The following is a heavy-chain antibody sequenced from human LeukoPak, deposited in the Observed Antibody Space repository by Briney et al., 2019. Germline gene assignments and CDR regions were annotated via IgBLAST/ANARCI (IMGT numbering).Heavy chain of an antibody. J-gene: IGHJ5*02. D-gene: IGHD4-17*01. CDR3: AREHRSGENWFDP. V-gene: IGHV4-59*11. Sequence: SETLSLTCTVSGGSISSHYWSWIRQPPGKGLEWIGYIYYSGSTNYNPSLKSRVTISVDTSKNQFSLKLSSVTAADTAVYYCAREHRSGENWFDPWGQGTLVTVSS. CDR2: IYYSGST. CDR1: GGSISSHY.